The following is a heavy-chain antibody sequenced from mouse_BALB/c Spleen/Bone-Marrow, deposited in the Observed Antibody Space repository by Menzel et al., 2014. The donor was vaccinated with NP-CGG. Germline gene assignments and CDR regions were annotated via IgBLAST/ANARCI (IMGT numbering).Heavy chain of an antibody. J-gene: IGHJ2*01. V-gene: IGHV1-69*02. CDR1: GYTFTGYW. CDR3: TRTYDYDEGGFDY. CDR2: IYPSDSYT. Sequence: VQRVESGAELVRPGASVKLSCKASGYTFTGYWINWVKQRPGQGLEWIGNIYPSDSYTNYNQKFKDKATLTVDKSSSTAYMQLSSPTSEDSAVYYCTRTYDYDEGGFDYWRQGTTLTVSS. D-gene: IGHD2-4*01.